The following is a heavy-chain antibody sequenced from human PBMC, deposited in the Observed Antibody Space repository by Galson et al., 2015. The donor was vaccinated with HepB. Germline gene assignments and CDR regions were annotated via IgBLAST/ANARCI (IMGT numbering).Heavy chain of an antibody. D-gene: IGHD3-3*01. CDR3: SLRFLEWFDYMDV. Sequence: SLRLSCAASGFTFSGSAMHWVRQASGKGLEWVGRIRSKANSYATAYAASVKGRFTISRDDSKNTAYLQMNSLKTEDTAVYYCSLRFLEWFDYMDVWGKGTTVTVSS. CDR2: IRSKANSYAT. V-gene: IGHV3-73*01. J-gene: IGHJ6*03. CDR1: GFTFSGSA.